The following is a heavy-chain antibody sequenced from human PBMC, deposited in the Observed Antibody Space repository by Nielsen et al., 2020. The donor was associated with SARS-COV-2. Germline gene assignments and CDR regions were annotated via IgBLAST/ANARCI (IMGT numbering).Heavy chain of an antibody. V-gene: IGHV4-30-4*01. CDR1: GDSISRGDHY. CDR2: IYYTGST. CDR3: ARDTRGGTSFFDY. Sequence: SETLSLTCTVSGDSISRGDHYWGWIRQSPGQGLEWLGYIYYTGSTYYSPSLKSRVSISVDTSKNQFSLKLRSVTAADTAIYYCARDTRGGTSFFDYWGQGTLVTVSS. D-gene: IGHD1-26*01. J-gene: IGHJ4*02.